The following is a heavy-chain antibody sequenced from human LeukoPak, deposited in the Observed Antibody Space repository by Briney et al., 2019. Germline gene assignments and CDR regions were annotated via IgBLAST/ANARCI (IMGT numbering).Heavy chain of an antibody. CDR2: IYTSGST. Sequence: SETLSLTCTDSGGSISSYYWSWIRQPAGKGLEWIGRIYTSGSTNYNPSLKSRVTMSVDTSTNQYSLKLSSATAADTAVYHCAGGETMIGYWGQGTLVTVSS. J-gene: IGHJ4*02. CDR1: GGSISSYY. CDR3: AGGETMIGY. D-gene: IGHD3-22*01. V-gene: IGHV4-4*07.